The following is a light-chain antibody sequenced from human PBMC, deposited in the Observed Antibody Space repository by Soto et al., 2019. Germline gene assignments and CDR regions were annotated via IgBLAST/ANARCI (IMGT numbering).Light chain of an antibody. V-gene: IGKV1-9*01. CDR1: QGISTY. Sequence: DIQLTQSPSFLSASVGDRVTITCRASQGISTYLAWYQQKPGKAPKLLIYAASTLQSGVPSRFSGSGSGTEFTLTISSLQPEDFATYYCQQVNTFPYYTFGQGTKLEIK. CDR3: QQVNTFPYYT. CDR2: AAS. J-gene: IGKJ2*01.